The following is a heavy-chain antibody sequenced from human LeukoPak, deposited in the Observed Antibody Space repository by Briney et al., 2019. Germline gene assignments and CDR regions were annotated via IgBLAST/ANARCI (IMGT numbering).Heavy chain of an antibody. V-gene: IGHV4-31*03. Sequence: SETLSLTCTVSGGSISSGGYYWSWIRQHPGKGLEWIGYIYYSGSTYYNPSLKSRVTISVDTSKSQFSLKLSSVTAADTAVYYCASTVPRGLYFQHWGQGTLVTVSS. J-gene: IGHJ1*01. CDR2: IYYSGST. CDR3: ASTVPRGLYFQH. D-gene: IGHD4-17*01. CDR1: GGSISSGGYY.